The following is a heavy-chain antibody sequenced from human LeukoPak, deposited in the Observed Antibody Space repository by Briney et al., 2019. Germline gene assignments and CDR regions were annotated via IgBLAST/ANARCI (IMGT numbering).Heavy chain of an antibody. CDR2: ISGSRGST. J-gene: IGHJ4*02. CDR3: AKGKGEHLWSGALDY. Sequence: PGGSLRLSCAASGFTFSSYWMTWVRQAPGKGLEWVSAISGSRGSTYYADSVKGRFTISRDNSKNTLYLQMNSLRAEDTAVYYCAKGKGEHLWSGALDYWGQGTLVTVSS. D-gene: IGHD3-10*01. V-gene: IGHV3-23*01. CDR1: GFTFSSYW.